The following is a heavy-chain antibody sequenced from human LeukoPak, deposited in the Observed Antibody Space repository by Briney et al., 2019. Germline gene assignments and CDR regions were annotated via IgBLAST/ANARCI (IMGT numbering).Heavy chain of an antibody. CDR3: ARATLQYLYYYYGMDV. V-gene: IGHV3-33*01. CDR1: GFTFSSYG. Sequence: GGSLRLSCAASGFTFSSYGMHWVRQAPGKGLEWVAVIWYDGSNKYYADSVKGRFTISRDNSKNTLYLQMNSLRAEDTAVYYCARATLQYLYYYYGMDVWGQGTTVTVSS. D-gene: IGHD4-4*01. J-gene: IGHJ6*02. CDR2: IWYDGSNK.